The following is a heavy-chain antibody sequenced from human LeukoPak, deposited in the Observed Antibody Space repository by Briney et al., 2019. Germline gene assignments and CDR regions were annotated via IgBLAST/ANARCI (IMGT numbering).Heavy chain of an antibody. J-gene: IGHJ5*02. CDR2: INPNSGGT. CDR3: ARDIRDTAMGTRGNWFDP. D-gene: IGHD5-18*01. Sequence: ASVKVSCKASGYTFTGCYMHWVRQAPGQGLEWMGWINPNSGGTNYAQKFQGRVTMTRDTSISTAYMELSRLRSDDTAVYYCARDIRDTAMGTRGNWFDPWGQGTLVTVSS. CDR1: GYTFTGCY. V-gene: IGHV1-2*02.